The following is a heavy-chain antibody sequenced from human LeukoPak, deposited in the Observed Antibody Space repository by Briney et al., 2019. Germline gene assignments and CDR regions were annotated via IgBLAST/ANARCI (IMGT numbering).Heavy chain of an antibody. Sequence: SVKVSCKASGGTFSSYAISWVRQAPGQGLEWMGGIIPIFGTANYAQKFQGRVTITADESTSTAYMELSSLRSEDTAVYYCARDRGYCSSTSCYTGYWYFDLWGRGTLVTVSS. CDR2: IIPIFGTA. CDR3: ARDRGYCSSTSCYTGYWYFDL. J-gene: IGHJ2*01. D-gene: IGHD2-2*02. CDR1: GGTFSSYA. V-gene: IGHV1-69*13.